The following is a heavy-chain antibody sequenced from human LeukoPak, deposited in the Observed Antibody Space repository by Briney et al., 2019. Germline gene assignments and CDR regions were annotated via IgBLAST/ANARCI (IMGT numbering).Heavy chain of an antibody. J-gene: IGHJ6*02. CDR2: ISYDGSNK. V-gene: IGHV3-30*18. CDR3: AKDREGSITYYDFWSGYYPKNYGMDV. Sequence: GRSLRLSCAASGFTFSSYGMHWVRQAPGKGLEWVAVISYDGSNKYYADSVKGRFTISRDNSKNTLYLQMNSLRAEDTAVYYCAKDREGSITYYDFWSGYYPKNYGMDVWGQGTTVTVSS. D-gene: IGHD3-3*01. CDR1: GFTFSSYG.